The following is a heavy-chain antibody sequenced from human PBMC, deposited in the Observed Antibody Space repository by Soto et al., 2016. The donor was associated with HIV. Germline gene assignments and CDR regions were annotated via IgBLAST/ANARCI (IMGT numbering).Heavy chain of an antibody. CDR2: ISPIFGKP. D-gene: IGHD3-10*01. CDR3: GRDRASSGSYYSANFYGMDV. V-gene: IGHV1-69*13. CDR1: GDTFGKYP. Sequence: QVHLVQSGAEVKKPGSSVKVSCKTSGDTFGKYPISWVRQAPGQGLEWMGGISPIFGKPNYAQKFQGRVTITADESTSTVYMEVTSLRSEDTAVYYCGRDRASSGSYYSANFYGMDVWGQGTTVTVSS. J-gene: IGHJ6*02.